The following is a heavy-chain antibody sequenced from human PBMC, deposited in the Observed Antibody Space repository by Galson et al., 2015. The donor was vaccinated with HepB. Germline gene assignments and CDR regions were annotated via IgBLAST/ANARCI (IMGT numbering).Heavy chain of an antibody. D-gene: IGHD3-22*01. J-gene: IGHJ2*01. Sequence: SLRLSCAASGFTFSSYAMSWVRQAPGKGLQWVSKISASGGDTFYADSVKGRFTISRDNPKNTLYLQMKSLRAEDTAVYYCAKEGDSSGYYKDYWYFDLWGRGTLVTVSS. V-gene: IGHV3-23*01. CDR3: AKEGDSSGYYKDYWYFDL. CDR2: ISASGGDT. CDR1: GFTFSSYA.